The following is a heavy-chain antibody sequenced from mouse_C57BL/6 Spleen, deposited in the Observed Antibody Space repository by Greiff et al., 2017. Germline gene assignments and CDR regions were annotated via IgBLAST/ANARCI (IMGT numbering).Heavy chain of an antibody. CDR1: GYTFTSYW. J-gene: IGHJ2*01. D-gene: IGHD2-14*01. Sequence: FQLQQPGAELVKPGASVKLSCKASGYTFTSYWMHWVKQRPGQGLEWIGMVHPNSGSTNYNEKFKSKATLTVDKSSSTAYMQLSSLTSKDSAVYYCARGDDRYFDYWGQGTTLTVSS. CDR3: ARGDDRYFDY. CDR2: VHPNSGST. V-gene: IGHV1-64*01.